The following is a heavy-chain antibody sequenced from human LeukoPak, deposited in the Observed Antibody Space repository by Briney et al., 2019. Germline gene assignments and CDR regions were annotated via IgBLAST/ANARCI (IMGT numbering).Heavy chain of an antibody. CDR1: GGSFSGYY. D-gene: IGHD1-26*01. CDR3: ARGAFYSGSYYSYYYGMDV. J-gene: IGHJ6*02. V-gene: IGHV4-34*01. Sequence: ETLSLTCAVYGGSFSGYYWSWIRQPPGKGLEWIGEINHSGSTNYNPSLKSRVTISVDTSKDQFSLKLSSVTAADTAVYYCARGAFYSGSYYSYYYGMDVWGQGTTVTVSS. CDR2: INHSGST.